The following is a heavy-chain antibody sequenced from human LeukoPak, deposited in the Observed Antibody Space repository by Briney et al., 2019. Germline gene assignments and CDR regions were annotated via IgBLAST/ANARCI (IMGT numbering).Heavy chain of an antibody. CDR2: ISNNGGYT. J-gene: IGHJ4*02. CDR1: GFTFSSSA. Sequence: GGSLRLSCAASGFTFSSSAMSWVRQAPGRGLEWVSAISNNGGYTYYADSVQGRFTISRDNSKSTLCLQTNSLRAEDTAVYYCAKQLGYCSDGSCYFPYWGQGTLVTVSS. V-gene: IGHV3-23*01. CDR3: AKQLGYCSDGSCYFPY. D-gene: IGHD2-15*01.